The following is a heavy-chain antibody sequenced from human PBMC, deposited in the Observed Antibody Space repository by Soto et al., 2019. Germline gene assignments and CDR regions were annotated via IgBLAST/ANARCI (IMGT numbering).Heavy chain of an antibody. CDR1: GGSIDGYN. Sequence: QVQLQESGPGLVKPSETLSLTCTVSGGSIDGYNCAWIRQTPGKALEWVGYVYDNGDSGYNPSLKSRVTLSMDTAKSMFSLQLRSVTDADTAVYYCLRQGSGRLHGLVDVWGRGTTFTVSS. J-gene: IGHJ6*01. CDR2: VYDNGDS. CDR3: LRQGSGRLHGLVDV. D-gene: IGHD5-12*01. V-gene: IGHV4-59*08.